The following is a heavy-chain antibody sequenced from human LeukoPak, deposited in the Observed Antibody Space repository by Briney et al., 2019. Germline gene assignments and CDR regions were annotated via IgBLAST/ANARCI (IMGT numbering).Heavy chain of an antibody. J-gene: IGHJ4*02. CDR3: ARELTRAFDY. V-gene: IGHV3-33*01. D-gene: IGHD1-14*01. CDR1: GFTFSSYG. CDR2: IWYDGSNR. Sequence: GGSLRLSCAASGFTFSSYGMHWVRQAPGKGREWVAVIWYDGSNRYYADSVKGRFTISRDNSKNTLYLQMNSLGAEDTAVYYCARELTRAFDYWGQGTLVTVSS.